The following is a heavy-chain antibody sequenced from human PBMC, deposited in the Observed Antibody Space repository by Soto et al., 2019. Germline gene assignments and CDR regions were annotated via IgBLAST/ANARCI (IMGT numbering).Heavy chain of an antibody. J-gene: IGHJ6*02. Sequence: GGSLRLSCVGSGFIFSDYVINWVRRAPGKGLEWVSIIKAEGIHTNYGESVRGRFTISRDNSKNTVYLQMNSLRAEDTAIYYCRRPLATSGERPYYGLDVWGPGTTVTVS. CDR2: IKAEGIHT. CDR3: RRPLATSGERPYYGLDV. V-gene: IGHV3-23*01. CDR1: GFIFSDYV. D-gene: IGHD2-15*01.